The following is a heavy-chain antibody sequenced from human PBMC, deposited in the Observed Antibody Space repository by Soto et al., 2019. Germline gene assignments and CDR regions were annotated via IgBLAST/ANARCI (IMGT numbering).Heavy chain of an antibody. J-gene: IGHJ6*02. D-gene: IGHD3-10*01. V-gene: IGHV4-34*01. CDR3: ARGRTYYYGGGYYGMDV. CDR2: INHSGST. Sequence: SETLSLTCAVYGGSFSGYYWSWIRQPPGKGLEWIGEINHSGSTNYNPSLKSRVTISVDTSKNQFSLKLSSVTAADTAVYYCARGRTYYYGGGYYGMDVWGQGTTVT. CDR1: GGSFSGYY.